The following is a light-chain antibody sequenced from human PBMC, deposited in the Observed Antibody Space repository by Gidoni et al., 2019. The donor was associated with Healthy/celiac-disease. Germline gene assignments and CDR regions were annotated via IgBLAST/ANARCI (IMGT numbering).Light chain of an antibody. CDR3: GTWDSSLSGV. Sequence: QSVLTQPPSVSAAPGQKVTISCSGSSSNIGNNYVSWYQQLPGTAPKLLIYDNKKRPSGIPDRFSGSKSGTSATLGITGLQTGDEADYYCGTWDSSLSGVFGGGTKLTVL. CDR1: SSNIGNNY. CDR2: DNK. J-gene: IGLJ3*02. V-gene: IGLV1-51*01.